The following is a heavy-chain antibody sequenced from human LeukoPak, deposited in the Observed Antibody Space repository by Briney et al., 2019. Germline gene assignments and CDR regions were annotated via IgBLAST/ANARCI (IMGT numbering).Heavy chain of an antibody. Sequence: ASVKVSCKVSGYTLTELSMHWVRQAPGKGLEWMGGFDPEDGETIYAQKFQGRVTMTEDTSTDTAYMELSSLRSDDTAVYYCARDEDDIVVVPAALDYWGQGTLVTVSS. CDR3: ARDEDDIVVVPAALDY. J-gene: IGHJ4*02. CDR2: FDPEDGET. V-gene: IGHV1-24*01. CDR1: GYTLTELS. D-gene: IGHD2-2*01.